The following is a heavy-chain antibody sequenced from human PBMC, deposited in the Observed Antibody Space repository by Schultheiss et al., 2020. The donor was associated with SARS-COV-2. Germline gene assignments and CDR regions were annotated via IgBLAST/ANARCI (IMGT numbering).Heavy chain of an antibody. J-gene: IGHJ4*02. CDR2: INAGNGNT. D-gene: IGHD5-18*01. Sequence: ASVKVSCKASGYTFTSYAIHWVRQAPGQRLEWMGWINAGNGNTNYAQKFQGRVTMTRDTSTSKVYMELTSLRSDDTAVYYCARVVAGYSYVPCYFDYWGQGTLVTVSS. CDR1: GYTFTSYA. V-gene: IGHV1-3*01. CDR3: ARVVAGYSYVPCYFDY.